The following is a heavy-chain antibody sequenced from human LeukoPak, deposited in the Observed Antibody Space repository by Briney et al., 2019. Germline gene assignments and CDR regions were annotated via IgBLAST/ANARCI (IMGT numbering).Heavy chain of an antibody. V-gene: IGHV3-23*01. J-gene: IGHJ5*02. CDR3: AKENWYLYNNNWYKTWFDP. Sequence: ETLSLTCTVSGGSISSSSYYWGWIRQPPGKGLEWVSYIDGGGGSTNYADSVKGRFTISRDNSKNTLYLQMNSLRAEDTAIYYCAKENWYLYNNNWYKTWFDPWGQGTLVTVSS. CDR1: GGSISSSSYY. D-gene: IGHD6-13*01. CDR2: IDGGGGST.